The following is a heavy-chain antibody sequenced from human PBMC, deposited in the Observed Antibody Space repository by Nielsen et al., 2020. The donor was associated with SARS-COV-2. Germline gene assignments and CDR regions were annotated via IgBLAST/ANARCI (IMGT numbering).Heavy chain of an antibody. V-gene: IGHV3-33*01. J-gene: IGHJ4*02. Sequence: SCAASGFTFSGYGMHWVRQAPGKGLEWVAFIWYDGSNKYYADSVKGRFTISRDNSKNTLYLQMNSLRAEDTAVYYCARDGRHVLLWFGDIDYWGQGILVTVSS. CDR1: GFTFSGYG. CDR3: ARDGRHVLLWFGDIDY. CDR2: IWYDGSNK. D-gene: IGHD3-10*01.